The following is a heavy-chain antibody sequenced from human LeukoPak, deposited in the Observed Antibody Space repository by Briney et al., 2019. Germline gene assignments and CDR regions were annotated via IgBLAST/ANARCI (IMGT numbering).Heavy chain of an antibody. J-gene: IGHJ4*02. CDR2: ISYDGSNK. D-gene: IGHD6-6*01. CDR3: ARDSSSSFYYFDY. CDR1: KFSFTTYD. V-gene: IGHV3-30*19. Sequence: GGSLRLSCAASKFSFTTYDMHWVRQAPGKGLEWVAVISYDGSNKYYADSVKGRFTISRDNSKNTLYLQMNSLRAEDTAVYYCARDSSSSFYYFDYWGQGTLVTVSS.